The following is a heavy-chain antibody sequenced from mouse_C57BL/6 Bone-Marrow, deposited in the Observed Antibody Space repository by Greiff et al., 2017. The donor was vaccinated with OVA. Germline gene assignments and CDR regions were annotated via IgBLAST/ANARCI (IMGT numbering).Heavy chain of an antibody. J-gene: IGHJ3*01. Sequence: VQLQQPGAELVKPGASVKLSCKASGYNFTSYWMQWVKQRPGQGLEWIGEIDPSDSYTNYNQKFKGKATLTVDTSSSTAYMQLSSLTSEDSAVYYCARGDDYDGAWFAYWGQGTLVTVSA. CDR2: IDPSDSYT. V-gene: IGHV1-50*01. CDR1: GYNFTSYW. CDR3: ARGDDYDGAWFAY. D-gene: IGHD2-4*01.